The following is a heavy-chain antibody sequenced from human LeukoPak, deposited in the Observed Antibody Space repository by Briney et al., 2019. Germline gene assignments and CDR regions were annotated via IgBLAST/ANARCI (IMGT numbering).Heavy chain of an antibody. CDR3: ARARWITMIGEYYFDY. V-gene: IGHV4-39*01. CDR2: IYYSGST. Sequence: SETLSLTCTVSGGSISSSSYYWGWTRQPPGKGLEWIGSIYYSGSTYCNPSLKSRVTISVDTSKNQFSLKLSSVTAADTAEYYCARARWITMIGEYYFDYWGQGTLVTVSS. J-gene: IGHJ4*02. CDR1: GGSISSSSYY. D-gene: IGHD3-22*01.